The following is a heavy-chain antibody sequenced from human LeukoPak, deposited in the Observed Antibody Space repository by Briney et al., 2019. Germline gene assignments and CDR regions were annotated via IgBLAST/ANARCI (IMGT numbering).Heavy chain of an antibody. D-gene: IGHD6-19*01. Sequence: SETLSLTCTVSGGSISTYYWSWIRQPPGKGLEWIGYIYYTGSTNYNPSLKSQVTISVDTSKNQFSLKLSSVTAADTAVYYCARSRSGGWPDYHHWGQGTPVTVSS. V-gene: IGHV4-59*01. CDR2: IYYTGST. CDR1: GGSISTYY. J-gene: IGHJ5*02. CDR3: ARSRSGGWPDYHH.